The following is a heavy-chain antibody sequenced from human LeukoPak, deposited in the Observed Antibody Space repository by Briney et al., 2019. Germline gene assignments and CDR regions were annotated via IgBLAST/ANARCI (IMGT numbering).Heavy chain of an antibody. J-gene: IGHJ4*02. CDR1: GGSISSSSYY. CDR2: IYYSGST. D-gene: IGHD3-10*01. Sequence: SETLSLTCTVSGGSISSSSYYWGWIRQPPGKGLEWIGSIYYSGSTYYNPSLKSRVTISVDTSKNQFSLKLSSVTAADTAVYYCAREVALWFGDPRVDYWGQGTLVTVSS. CDR3: AREVALWFGDPRVDY. V-gene: IGHV4-39*07.